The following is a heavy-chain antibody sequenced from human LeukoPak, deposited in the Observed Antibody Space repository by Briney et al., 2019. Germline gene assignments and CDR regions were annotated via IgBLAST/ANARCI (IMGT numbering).Heavy chain of an antibody. Sequence: SETLSLTCTVSGGSISSSSYYWGWIRQPPGKGLEWIGEIYHSGSTNYNPSLKSRVTISVDTSKNQFSLKLSSVTAADTAVYYCAREDTKPYDFWSGYEPWGQGTLVTVSS. V-gene: IGHV4-39*02. CDR1: GGSISSSSYY. CDR3: AREDTKPYDFWSGYEP. CDR2: IYHSGST. D-gene: IGHD3-3*01. J-gene: IGHJ5*02.